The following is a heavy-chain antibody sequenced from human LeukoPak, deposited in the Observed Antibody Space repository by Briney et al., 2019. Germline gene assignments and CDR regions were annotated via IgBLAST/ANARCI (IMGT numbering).Heavy chain of an antibody. CDR3: GRDAEGGGYVFDY. V-gene: IGHV4-34*01. Sequence: PSETLSLTCAVYGGSFSGYYWSWIRQPPGKGLEWIGEINHSGSTNYNPSLKSRVTISVDTSKNQFSLKLSSVTAADTAVYYCGRDAEGGGYVFDYWGQGTLVTVSS. D-gene: IGHD5-12*01. CDR1: GGSFSGYY. J-gene: IGHJ4*02. CDR2: INHSGST.